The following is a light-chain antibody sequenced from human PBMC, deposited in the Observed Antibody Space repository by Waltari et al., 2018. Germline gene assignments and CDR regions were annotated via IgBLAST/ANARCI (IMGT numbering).Light chain of an antibody. CDR1: QNINSW. J-gene: IGKJ3*01. CDR3: QQYNSYHIFT. V-gene: IGKV1-5*03. Sequence: DIQMTQSPSTLSASVGDRVTITCRASQNINSWLAWYQQKPGKAPKILIYKASSLETGVPSRFSGSESGTEFTLTINSLQPDDFATYYCQQYNSYHIFTFGPGTKVEIK. CDR2: KAS.